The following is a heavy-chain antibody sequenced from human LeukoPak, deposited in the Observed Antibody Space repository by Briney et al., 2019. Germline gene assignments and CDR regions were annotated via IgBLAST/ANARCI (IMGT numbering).Heavy chain of an antibody. CDR3: ARYYYNNDGYSEDAFDI. Sequence: GGSLRLSCAASGFTFSSYWMTWVRQAPGKGLEWVANIKEDGSEKNYLESMKGRFTISRDNAKSLLYLQMNSLRAEDTAIYYCARYYYNNDGYSEDAFDIWGQGTMVTVSS. J-gene: IGHJ3*02. V-gene: IGHV3-7*01. CDR2: IKEDGSEK. CDR1: GFTFSSYW. D-gene: IGHD3-22*01.